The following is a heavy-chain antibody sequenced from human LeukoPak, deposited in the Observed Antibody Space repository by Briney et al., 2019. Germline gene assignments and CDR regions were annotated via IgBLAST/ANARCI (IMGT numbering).Heavy chain of an antibody. V-gene: IGHV4-59*11. CDR3: ARVTVETATKRYFDY. D-gene: IGHD2-21*02. CDR2: IISTGTA. Sequence: SETLSLTCTVSGVAISSHYWSWIRQAPGKGPEWLGFIISTGTANYNPSLKGRVTLSIDTPKNQFSLRLRSVTAADTAVYYCARVTVETATKRYFDYWGQGARVTVSS. CDR1: GVAISSHY. J-gene: IGHJ4*02.